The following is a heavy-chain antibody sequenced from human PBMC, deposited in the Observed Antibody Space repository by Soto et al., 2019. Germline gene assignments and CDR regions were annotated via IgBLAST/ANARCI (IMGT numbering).Heavy chain of an antibody. CDR2: INPNSGGT. CDR3: AREQATAKPEGVDF. Sequence: ASVKVSCKASGYTFSDYYIHWVRQAPGQGLEWMGWINPNSGGTKYAPKFQGGVTMTRDTSITTAYMELSRLRSGDTAVYYCAREQATAKPEGVDFWGQGTMVTVSS. J-gene: IGHJ4*02. CDR1: GYTFSDYY. V-gene: IGHV1-2*02. D-gene: IGHD1-1*01.